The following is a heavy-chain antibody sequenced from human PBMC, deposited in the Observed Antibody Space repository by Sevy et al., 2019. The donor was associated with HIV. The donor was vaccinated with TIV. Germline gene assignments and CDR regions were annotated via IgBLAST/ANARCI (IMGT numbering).Heavy chain of an antibody. D-gene: IGHD6-19*01. CDR2: MNPNSGNT. CDR1: GYTFTSYD. V-gene: IGHV1-8*01. CDR3: ARAHYSGYSSGWYDYFDY. Sequence: ASVKVSCKASGYTFTSYDINWVRQATGHGLEWMGWMNPNSGNTGYAQKSQGRVTMTRNTSISTAYMELSSLRSEDTAVYYCARAHYSGYSSGWYDYFDYWGQGTLVTVSS. J-gene: IGHJ4*02.